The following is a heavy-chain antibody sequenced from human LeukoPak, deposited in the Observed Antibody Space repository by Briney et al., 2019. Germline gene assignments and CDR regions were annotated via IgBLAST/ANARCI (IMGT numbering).Heavy chain of an antibody. CDR3: ARGRLVPAASGFDY. Sequence: SETLSLTCTVSGGSISSHYWSWIRQPPGKGLEWIGYIYYSGSTNYNPSLKSRVTISVDTSKNQFSLKLSSVTAADMAVYYCARGRLVPAASGFDYWGQGTLVTVSS. D-gene: IGHD2-2*01. CDR2: IYYSGST. CDR1: GGSISSHY. J-gene: IGHJ4*02. V-gene: IGHV4-59*11.